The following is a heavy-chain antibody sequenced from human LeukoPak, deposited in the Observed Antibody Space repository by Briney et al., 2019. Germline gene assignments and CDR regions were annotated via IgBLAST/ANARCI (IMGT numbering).Heavy chain of an antibody. D-gene: IGHD5-18*01. V-gene: IGHV3-21*01. CDR2: ISSSSSYI. CDR3: ARGGYSYGIFTDY. J-gene: IGHJ4*02. CDR1: GFTFSSYS. Sequence: GGSLRLSCAASGFTFSSYSMNWVRQAPGKGPEWVSSISSSSSYIYYADSVKGRFTVSRDNAKNSLYLQMNSLRAEDTAVYYCARGGYSYGIFTDYWGQGTLVTVSS.